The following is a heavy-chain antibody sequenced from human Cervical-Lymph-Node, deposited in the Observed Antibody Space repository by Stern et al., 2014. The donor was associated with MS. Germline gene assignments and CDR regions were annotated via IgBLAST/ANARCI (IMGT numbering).Heavy chain of an antibody. CDR2: ISSSGSTI. D-gene: IGHD3-9*01. V-gene: IGHV3-11*01. Sequence: VQLVESGGGLVKPGGSLRLSCAASGFTFSDYYMSWIRQAPGKGLEWVSYISSSGSTIYYAASVKGRFTTSRANANKYPYLQMNSLRAEDTAVYYCARDCKLRYFDWLSPYFDYWGQGTLVTVSS. CDR3: ARDCKLRYFDWLSPYFDY. J-gene: IGHJ4*02. CDR1: GFTFSDYY.